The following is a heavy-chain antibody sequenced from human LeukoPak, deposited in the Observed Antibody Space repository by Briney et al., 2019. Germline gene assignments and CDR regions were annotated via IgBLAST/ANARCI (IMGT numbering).Heavy chain of an antibody. CDR2: IYYSGTT. J-gene: IGHJ4*02. CDR1: GGSISSYY. V-gene: IGHV4-59*01. CDR3: ASGGDSSGPTDY. Sequence: SETLSLTCTVTGGSISSYYWSWIRQPPGKGLQWIGSIYYSGTTNYNASLKSRLAISVDTSKHQFSLKLRSVTAADTAVYYCASGGDSSGPTDYCGQGTLVTVSS. D-gene: IGHD3-22*01.